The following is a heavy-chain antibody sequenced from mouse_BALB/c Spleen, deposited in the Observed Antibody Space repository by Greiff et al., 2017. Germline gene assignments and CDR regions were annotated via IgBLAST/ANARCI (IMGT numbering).Heavy chain of an antibody. Sequence: DVHLVESGGGLVKPGGSLKLSCAASGFTFSSYAMSWVRQTPEKRLEWVATISSGGSYTYYPDSVKGRFTISRDNAKNTLYLQMSSLRSEDTAMYYCARLGASYAMDYWGQGTSVTVSS. CDR2: ISSGGSYT. CDR3: ARLGASYAMDY. V-gene: IGHV5-9-3*01. CDR1: GFTFSSYA. D-gene: IGHD3-1*01. J-gene: IGHJ4*01.